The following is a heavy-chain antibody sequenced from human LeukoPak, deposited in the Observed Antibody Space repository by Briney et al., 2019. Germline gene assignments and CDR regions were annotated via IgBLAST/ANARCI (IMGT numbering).Heavy chain of an antibody. CDR1: GYTFTSYY. CDR3: ARAEPTPPPDTSCPDY. J-gene: IGHJ4*02. D-gene: IGHD2-2*01. CDR2: INPSGGST. Sequence: ASVKVSCKASGYTFTSYYMHWVRQAPGQGLEWMGIINPSGGSTSYAQKFQGRVTMTRDTSTSTVYMELSSLRSEDTAVYYCARAEPTPPPDTSCPDYWGQXTLVAVSS. V-gene: IGHV1-46*01.